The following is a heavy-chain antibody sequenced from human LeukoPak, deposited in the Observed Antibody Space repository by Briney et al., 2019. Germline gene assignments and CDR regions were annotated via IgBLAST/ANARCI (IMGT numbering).Heavy chain of an antibody. Sequence: SETLSLTCTVSGDSISSYYWNWIRQPPGKGLEWVGYIYYSGSTNYNPSPKSRVTISVDTSKSQFSLKLTSVTAADTAVYYCARTTEGRYTYGYFYYYYMDVWGKGTTVTISS. CDR3: ARTTEGRYTYGYFYYYYMDV. V-gene: IGHV4-59*01. CDR2: IYYSGST. D-gene: IGHD5-18*01. J-gene: IGHJ6*03. CDR1: GDSISSYY.